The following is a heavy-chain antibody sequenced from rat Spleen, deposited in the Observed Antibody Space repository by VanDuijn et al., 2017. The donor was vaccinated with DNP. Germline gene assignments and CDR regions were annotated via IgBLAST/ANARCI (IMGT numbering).Heavy chain of an antibody. CDR1: GFTFSDYN. Sequence: EVRLVESGGALVQPGRSLKLSCAASGFTFSDYNMAWVRQAPKKGLEWVTTIHSDGSSTYYRDSVRGRFTFSRDNAESTLYLQMDSLRSEDTATYYCAREQHFHFDYWGQGVTVTVSS. J-gene: IGHJ2*01. D-gene: IGHD1-10*01. CDR2: IHSDGSST. CDR3: AREQHFHFDY. V-gene: IGHV5-7*01.